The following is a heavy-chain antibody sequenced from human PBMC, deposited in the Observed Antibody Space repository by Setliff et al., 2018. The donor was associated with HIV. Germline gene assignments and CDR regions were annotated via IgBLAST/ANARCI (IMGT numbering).Heavy chain of an antibody. CDR1: GYSISSGYY. CDR3: ARRWSYYYDLFDY. Sequence: SETLSLTCAVSGYSISSGYYWGWIRQPPGKGLEWIGTIYHSGSTYYNPSLKSRVTISVDASKNQFSLKLSSVTAADTAVYYCARRWSYYYDLFDYWGQGTLVTVSS. J-gene: IGHJ4*02. CDR2: IYHSGST. V-gene: IGHV4-38-2*01. D-gene: IGHD3-22*01.